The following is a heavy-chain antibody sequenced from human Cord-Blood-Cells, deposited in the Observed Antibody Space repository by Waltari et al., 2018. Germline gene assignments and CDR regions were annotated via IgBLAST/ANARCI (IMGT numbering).Heavy chain of an antibody. J-gene: IGHJ3*02. D-gene: IGHD1-7*01. CDR2: IYYSGST. CDR1: GGSISSYY. V-gene: IGHV4-59*01. CDR3: ARVRGYNLNYGEAFDI. Sequence: QVQLQESGPGLVKPSETLSLTCTVSGGSISSYYWSWIRQPPGKGLEWIGYIYYSGSTNYNPSLKSRVTISVDTSKNQFYLKLSSVTAADTAVYYCARVRGYNLNYGEAFDIWGQGTMVTVSS.